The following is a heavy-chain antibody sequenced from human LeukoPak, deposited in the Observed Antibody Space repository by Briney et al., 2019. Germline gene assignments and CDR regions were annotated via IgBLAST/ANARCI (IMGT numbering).Heavy chain of an antibody. V-gene: IGHV3-7*01. J-gene: IGHJ3*02. CDR2: IKQDGSEK. D-gene: IGHD2-2*02. CDR3: AREFSTSCYTIARHPPCLADAFDI. CDR1: GFTFSSYW. Sequence: GGSLRLSCAASGFTFSSYWMSWVRQAPGKGLEWVANIKQDGSEKYYVDPVKGRFTISRDNAKNSLYLQMNSLRAEDTAVYYCAREFSTSCYTIARHPPCLADAFDIWGQGTMVTVSS.